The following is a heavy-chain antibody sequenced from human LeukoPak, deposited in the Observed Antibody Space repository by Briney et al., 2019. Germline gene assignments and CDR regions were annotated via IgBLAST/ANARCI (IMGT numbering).Heavy chain of an antibody. Sequence: GGSLRLSCAASGFTFSSYAMHWVRQAPGKGLEWVAVISYDGSNKYYADSVKGRFTISRDNSKNTLYLQMNSLRAEDTAVYYCARDLSDEEKSFDYWGQGTLVTVSS. CDR3: ARDLSDEEKSFDY. CDR1: GFTFSSYA. CDR2: ISYDGSNK. V-gene: IGHV3-30-3*01. J-gene: IGHJ4*02.